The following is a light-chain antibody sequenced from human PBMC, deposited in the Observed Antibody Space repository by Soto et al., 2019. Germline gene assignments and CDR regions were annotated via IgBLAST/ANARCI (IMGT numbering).Light chain of an antibody. CDR2: DAS. CDR3: QQRCNWPPVT. V-gene: IGKV3-11*01. CDR1: QSVSGC. J-gene: IGKJ4*01. Sequence: EIVLTQSPAPLSLSPGERATLSCRASQSVSGCLAWYQQKPGQAPRLLIFDASNRATGIPARFSGSGSGTDFTLTISSLEPEDFAIYYCQQRCNWPPVTFGGGTKVDIK.